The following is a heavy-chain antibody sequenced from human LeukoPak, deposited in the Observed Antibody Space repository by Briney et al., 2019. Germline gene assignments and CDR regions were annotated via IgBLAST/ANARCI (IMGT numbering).Heavy chain of an antibody. CDR3: ARDQYYYDSSGYYRFDY. D-gene: IGHD3-22*01. Sequence: KSSETLSLTCTVSGGSISSYYWSWIRQPAGKGLEWIGRIYTSGSTNYNPSLKSRVTMSVDTSKNQFSLKLSSVTAADTAVYYCARDQYYYDSSGYYRFDYWGQGTLVTVSS. CDR2: IYTSGST. V-gene: IGHV4-4*07. CDR1: GGSISSYY. J-gene: IGHJ4*02.